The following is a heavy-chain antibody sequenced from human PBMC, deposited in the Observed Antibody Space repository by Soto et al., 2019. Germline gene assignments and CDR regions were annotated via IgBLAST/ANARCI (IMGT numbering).Heavy chain of an antibody. Sequence: QVQLQQWGAGLLKPSETLSLTCAVYGGSFSGYYWSWIRQPPGKGLEWIGEINHSGSTNYNPSLKSRVTISVDTSKNQFSLKLSSVTAADTAVYYCARNWGSLYYYYYGMDVWGQGTTVTVSS. J-gene: IGHJ6*02. D-gene: IGHD7-27*01. V-gene: IGHV4-34*01. CDR2: INHSGST. CDR3: ARNWGSLYYYYYGMDV. CDR1: GGSFSGYY.